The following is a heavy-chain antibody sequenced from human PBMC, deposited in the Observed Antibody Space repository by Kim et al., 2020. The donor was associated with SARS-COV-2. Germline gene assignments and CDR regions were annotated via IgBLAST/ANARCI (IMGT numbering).Heavy chain of an antibody. V-gene: IGHV7-4-1*02. J-gene: IGHJ6*02. CDR1: GYTFTSYA. D-gene: IGHD3-3*01. Sequence: ASVKVSCKASGYTFTSYAMNWVRQAPGQGLEWMGWINTNTGNPTYAQGFTGRFVFSLDTSVSTAYLQISSLKAEDTAVYYCAREEVAPRSIFGVVQYYYYYGMDVWGQGTTVTVSS. CDR2: INTNTGNP. CDR3: AREEVAPRSIFGVVQYYYYYGMDV.